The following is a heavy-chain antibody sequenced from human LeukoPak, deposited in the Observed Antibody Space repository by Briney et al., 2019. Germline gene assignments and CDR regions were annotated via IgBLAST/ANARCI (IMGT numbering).Heavy chain of an antibody. CDR3: ARGPDYDFWSGQGVY. Sequence: ASVKVSCKASGYTFTSYDINWVRQPTGPGLEGMGWMNPNSGNTGYAQKFQGRVTMTRNTSISTAYMELTSLRSEDTAVYYCARGPDYDFWSGQGVYWGQGTLVTVSS. V-gene: IGHV1-8*01. CDR1: GYTFTSYD. J-gene: IGHJ4*02. CDR2: MNPNSGNT. D-gene: IGHD3-3*01.